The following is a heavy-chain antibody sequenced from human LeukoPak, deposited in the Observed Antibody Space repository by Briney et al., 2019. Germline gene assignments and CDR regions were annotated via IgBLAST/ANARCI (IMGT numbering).Heavy chain of an antibody. CDR3: AKPYDSSGYYYNY. D-gene: IGHD3-22*01. CDR2: ISGSGGST. J-gene: IGHJ4*02. V-gene: IGHV3-23*01. Sequence: PGGSLRLSCAASGFTFSSYAMSWVRQAPGKGLEWVSAISGSGGSTYYADSVKGRFTISRDNSKNTLYLQMNSLRAEDRAVYYCAKPYDSSGYYYNYWGQGTLVTVSS. CDR1: GFTFSSYA.